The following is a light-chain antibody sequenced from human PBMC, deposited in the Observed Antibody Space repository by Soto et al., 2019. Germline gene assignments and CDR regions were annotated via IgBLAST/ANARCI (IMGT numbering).Light chain of an antibody. CDR1: QSISSE. CDR2: GAS. Sequence: EIVMTQSPATLSVSPGERATLSCRASQSISSELAWYQQRPGQPPRLLIYGASTRATGVPDRFTGSGSGSDFTLSTSALQSEDFAVFYSHHGHNWPLTFGQGTRLEI. J-gene: IGKJ2*01. V-gene: IGKV3-15*01. CDR3: HHGHNWPLT.